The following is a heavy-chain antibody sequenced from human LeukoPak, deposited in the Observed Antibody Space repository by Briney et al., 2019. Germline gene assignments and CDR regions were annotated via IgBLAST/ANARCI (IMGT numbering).Heavy chain of an antibody. D-gene: IGHD4-17*01. V-gene: IGHV4-30-2*01. CDR1: GGSISSGGYY. J-gene: IGHJ3*02. CDR3: ARDPQSHYGAFDI. Sequence: SETLSLTCTVAGGSISSGGYYWSWIRQPPGKGLEWIGYIYHSGSTYYNPSLKSRVTISVDRSKNQFSLKLSSVTAADTAVYYCARDPQSHYGAFDIWGQGTMVTVSS. CDR2: IYHSGST.